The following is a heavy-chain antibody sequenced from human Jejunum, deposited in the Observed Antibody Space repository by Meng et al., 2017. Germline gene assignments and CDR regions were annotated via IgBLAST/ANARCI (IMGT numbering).Heavy chain of an antibody. CDR2: IDGDGSSA. CDR1: YFIFNEVL. Sequence: VGFGGASVQQWGALRLSLAACYFIFNEVLMDWVRQVPGKGLVWVARIDGDGSSANYADSVKGRFTISRDNAKNTLYLDMSSLRAEDTAVYYCARDASMRWYDYRGYSGNELDYWGQGTLVTVSS. D-gene: IGHD3-22*01. V-gene: IGHV3-74*01. J-gene: IGHJ4*02. CDR3: ARDASMRWYDYRGYSGNELDY.